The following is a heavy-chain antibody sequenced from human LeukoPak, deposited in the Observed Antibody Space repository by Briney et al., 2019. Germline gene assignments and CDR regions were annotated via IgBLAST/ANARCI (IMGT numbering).Heavy chain of an antibody. CDR1: GYTFTGYY. D-gene: IGHD3-22*01. V-gene: IGHV1-2*02. J-gene: IGHJ6*02. CDR3: ARDDSSGYPVGV. CDR2: INPNSGGT. Sequence: ASVKVSCKASGYTFTGYYMHWVRQAPGQGLEWMGWINPNSGGTNYAQKFQGRVTMTRDTSISTAYMELSRLRSNDTAVYYCARDDSSGYPVGVWGQGTTVTVSS.